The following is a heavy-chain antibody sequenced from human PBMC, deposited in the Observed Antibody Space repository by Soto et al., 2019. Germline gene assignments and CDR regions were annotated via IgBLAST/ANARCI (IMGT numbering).Heavy chain of an antibody. Sequence: SSETLSLTCAVSGGSISSGGYSWSWIRQPPGKGLEWIGYIYHSGSTYYNPSLKSRVTISVDRSKNQFSLKLSSVTAADTAVYYFARYLSGGSLHGQAYYYGMDVWGQGTTVTVSS. CDR2: IYHSGST. CDR3: ARYLSGGSLHGQAYYYGMDV. V-gene: IGHV4-30-2*01. CDR1: GGSISSGGYS. D-gene: IGHD2-15*01. J-gene: IGHJ6*02.